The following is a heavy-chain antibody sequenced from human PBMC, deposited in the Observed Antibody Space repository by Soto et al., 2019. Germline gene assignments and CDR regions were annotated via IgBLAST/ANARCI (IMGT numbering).Heavy chain of an antibody. Sequence: GGSLRLSCAASGFTFSTYTMNWVRQAPGKGLEWVSSISSGSDYMYYADSVKGRFTISRDNAENSLYLQMNSLRPEDTAVYYSAPYYDILTGYYLLDYWGQGTLVTVSS. J-gene: IGHJ4*02. D-gene: IGHD3-9*01. CDR3: APYYDILTGYYLLDY. V-gene: IGHV3-21*01. CDR2: ISSGSDYM. CDR1: GFTFSTYT.